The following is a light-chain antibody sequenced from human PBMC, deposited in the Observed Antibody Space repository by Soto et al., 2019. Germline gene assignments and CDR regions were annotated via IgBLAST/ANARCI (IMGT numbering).Light chain of an antibody. CDR2: AAS. V-gene: IGKV1-27*01. CDR1: QGISNY. Sequence: DIEMTQSPSSLSASVGDRVTLSCRASQGISNYLAWYQQKPGKAPKLLIYAASTLESGVPSRFSGSGSGTDFTLTISRLQPEDFATYYCQQYNSAPFTFGPGTKVDIK. J-gene: IGKJ3*01. CDR3: QQYNSAPFT.